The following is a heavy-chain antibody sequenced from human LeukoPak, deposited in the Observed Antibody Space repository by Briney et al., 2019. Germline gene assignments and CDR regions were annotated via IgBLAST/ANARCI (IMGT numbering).Heavy chain of an antibody. V-gene: IGHV4-39*01. D-gene: IGHD3-10*01. CDR1: GDSISRSNYY. CDR2: IYYRRRD. J-gene: IGHJ4*02. CDR3: ARLVPPSRSGSPHPHHFHY. Sequence: SETLSLTCTVSGDSISRSNYYWGWIRQPPGKGLEWIGSIYYRRRDDYNPSLKSRVTISVDTSKNQLSLNLSSVTAADSAVYYCARLVPPSRSGSPHPHHFHYWGQATLVIVSS.